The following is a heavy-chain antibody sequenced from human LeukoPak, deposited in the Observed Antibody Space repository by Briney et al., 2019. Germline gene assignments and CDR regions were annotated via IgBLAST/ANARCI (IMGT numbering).Heavy chain of an antibody. CDR1: GGPISSSSYY. Sequence: SETLSLTCNVSGGPISSSSYYWGWIRQSPGKGLEWIGSIYYSGSTYYNPSLKTRVTISVDTSKDHFSLNLSSVTAADTAVYYCARGWYYFDYWGQGALVTVSS. J-gene: IGHJ4*02. CDR3: ARGWYYFDY. D-gene: IGHD6-19*01. V-gene: IGHV4-39*02. CDR2: IYYSGST.